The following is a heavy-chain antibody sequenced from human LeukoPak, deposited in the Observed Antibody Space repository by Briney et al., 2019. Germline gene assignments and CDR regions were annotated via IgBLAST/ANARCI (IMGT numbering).Heavy chain of an antibody. CDR2: INRDGMRP. D-gene: IGHD5-12*01. V-gene: IGHV3-74*03. J-gene: IGHJ4*02. Sequence: GGSLRLSCTDSGFTFCVYWMYWVRQAPGEGRVWVSRINRDGMRPAYADSVKGRFTISTDNAMNTLYLQMNSLRAEDTAVYYCAKGGYGYYFDYWGQGTLVTVSS. CDR3: AKGGYGYYFDY. CDR1: GFTFCVYW.